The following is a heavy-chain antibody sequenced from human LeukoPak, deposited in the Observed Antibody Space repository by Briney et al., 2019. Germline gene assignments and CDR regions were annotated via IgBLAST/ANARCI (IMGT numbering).Heavy chain of an antibody. D-gene: IGHD2-21*02. CDR2: ISAYNGNT. CDR3: ARQAPRAPRTVVVTAIANFDY. J-gene: IGHJ4*02. CDR1: GGTFSSYA. Sequence: ASVKVSCKASGGTFSSYAISWVRQAPGQGLEWMGWISAYNGNTNYAQKLQGRVTMTTDTSTSTAYMELRSLRSDDTAVYYCARQAPRAPRTVVVTAIANFDYWGQGTLVTASS. V-gene: IGHV1-18*01.